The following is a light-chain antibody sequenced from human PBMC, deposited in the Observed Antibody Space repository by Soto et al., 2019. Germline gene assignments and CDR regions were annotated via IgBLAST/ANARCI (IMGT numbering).Light chain of an antibody. Sequence: DIQMTQSPSSLSASVGDRVTITCRASHDISTWLAWYQQKPGKAPKLLVYATSTLQSGVPSRFSGSGSGTEFTLAISSLQPEDFAIYFCQQANTIPITFGQGTRL. CDR2: ATS. CDR1: HDISTW. CDR3: QQANTIPIT. J-gene: IGKJ5*01. V-gene: IGKV1-12*01.